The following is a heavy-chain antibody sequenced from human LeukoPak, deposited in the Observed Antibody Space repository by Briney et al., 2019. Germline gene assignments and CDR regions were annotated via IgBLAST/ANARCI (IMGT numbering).Heavy chain of an antibody. CDR2: IIPILGIA. D-gene: IGHD1-26*01. V-gene: IGHV1-69*04. CDR3: ARVPSIVGGSYTNYYYGMDV. CDR1: GGTFSSYA. Sequence: SVKVSCKASGGTFSSYAISWVRQAPGQGLEWMGRIIPILGIANYAQKFQGRVTITADKSTSTAYMELSSLRSEDTAVYYCARVPSIVGGSYTNYYYGMDVWGQGTTVTVSS. J-gene: IGHJ6*02.